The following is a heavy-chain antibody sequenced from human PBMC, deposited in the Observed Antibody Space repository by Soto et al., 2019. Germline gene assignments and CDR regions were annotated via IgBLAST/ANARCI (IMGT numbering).Heavy chain of an antibody. D-gene: IGHD1-1*01. CDR2: IYHSGST. V-gene: IGHV4-30-2*01. Sequence: QLQLQESGSGLVKPSQTLSITCAVSGGSISSGGYSWNWIRQPPGKGLEWIGYIYHSGSTYYNPSLKSRVTISVDKSKNQFSLKLTSVTAADTAVYYCARDQLEGNWFDPWGQGTLVTVSS. CDR1: GGSISSGGYS. CDR3: ARDQLEGNWFDP. J-gene: IGHJ5*02.